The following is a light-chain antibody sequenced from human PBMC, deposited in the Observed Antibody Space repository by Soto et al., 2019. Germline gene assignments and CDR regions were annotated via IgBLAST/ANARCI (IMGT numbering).Light chain of an antibody. CDR1: SDDIGSFDY. V-gene: IGLV2-11*01. Sequence: QSVLTQPRSVSGSPGQSVTISCSGTSDDIGSFDYVSWYQQYPGGAPRLIIHEVTKRPSGVPDRFSGSKSGTTAYLTISGLHPDDEADYYCCSYAGDSVVWVFGGGTKLTVL. J-gene: IGLJ3*02. CDR3: CSYAGDSVVWV. CDR2: EVT.